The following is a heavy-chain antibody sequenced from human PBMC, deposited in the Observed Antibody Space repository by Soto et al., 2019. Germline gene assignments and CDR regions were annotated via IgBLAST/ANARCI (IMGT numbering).Heavy chain of an antibody. CDR3: ARGTEVVATIIDY. J-gene: IGHJ4*02. CDR2: IGTAGDT. V-gene: IGHV3-13*01. D-gene: IGHD5-12*01. Sequence: GGSLRLSCAASGFTFSSYDMHWVRQATGKGLEWVSAIGTAGDTYYPGSVKGRFTISRENAKNSLYLQMNSLRAEDTAVYYCARGTEVVATIIDYWGQGTLVTVSS. CDR1: GFTFSSYD.